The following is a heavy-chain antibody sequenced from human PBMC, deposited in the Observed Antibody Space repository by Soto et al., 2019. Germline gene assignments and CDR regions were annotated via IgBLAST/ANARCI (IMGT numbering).Heavy chain of an antibody. J-gene: IGHJ4*02. CDR2: ISPYNDDT. V-gene: IGHV1-18*01. Sequence: GASVKVSCKASGYSFTSYGITWVRQAPGQGLEWLGWISPYNDDTSYAQKLQGRVTMTTDTSTSTAYMELRSLRSDDTAVYYCARDDQYYDSSGYSSDYWGQGTLVTVSS. CDR3: ARDDQYYDSSGYSSDY. CDR1: GYSFTSYG. D-gene: IGHD3-22*01.